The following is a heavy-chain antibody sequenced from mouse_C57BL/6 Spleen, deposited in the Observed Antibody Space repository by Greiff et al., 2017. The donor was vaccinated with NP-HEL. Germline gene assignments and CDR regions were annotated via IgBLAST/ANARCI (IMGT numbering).Heavy chain of an antibody. CDR3: ARGATVKAVMDY. D-gene: IGHD1-1*01. V-gene: IGHV1-59*01. CDR2: IDPSDSYT. J-gene: IGHJ4*01. CDR1: GYTFTSYW. Sequence: QVQLQQPGAELVRPGTSVKLSCKASGYTFTSYWMHWVKQRPGQGLEWIGVIDPSDSYTNYNQKFKGKATLTVDTSSSTAYMQLSSLTSEDSAVYYCARGATVKAVMDYWGQGTSVTVSS.